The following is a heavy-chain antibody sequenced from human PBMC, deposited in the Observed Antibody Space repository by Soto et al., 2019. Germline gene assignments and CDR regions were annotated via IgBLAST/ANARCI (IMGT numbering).Heavy chain of an antibody. CDR3: ARGISQYVAAAGPHY. V-gene: IGHV1-69*01. D-gene: IGHD6-13*01. J-gene: IGHJ4*02. CDR2: IIPIFGTA. CDR1: GGTFSSYA. Sequence: QVQLVQSGAEVKKPASSVKVSCKASGGTFSSYAISWVREAPGQGLEWMGGIIPIFGTANYAQKFQGRVTITADESTSTAYMELSSLRSEDTAVSYCARGISQYVAAAGPHYWGQGTLVTVSS.